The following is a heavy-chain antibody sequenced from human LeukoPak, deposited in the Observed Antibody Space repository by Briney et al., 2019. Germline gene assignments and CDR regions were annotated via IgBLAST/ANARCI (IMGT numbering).Heavy chain of an antibody. V-gene: IGHV3-53*01. CDR1: GFTFSSHA. CDR3: ARVPGNFDY. Sequence: GGSLRLSCAASGFTFSSHAMSWVRQAPGKGLEWVSVIYSGGSTYYADSVKGRFTISRDNSKNTLYLQMNSLRAEDTAVYYCARVPGNFDYWGQGTLVTVSS. J-gene: IGHJ4*02. CDR2: IYSGGST.